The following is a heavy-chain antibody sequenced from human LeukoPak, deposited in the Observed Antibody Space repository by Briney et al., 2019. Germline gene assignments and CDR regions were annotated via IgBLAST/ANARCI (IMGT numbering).Heavy chain of an antibody. CDR1: GDSISTSSSY. CDR3: ARGTLYSGWSYYFDY. V-gene: IGHV4-39*07. D-gene: IGHD6-19*01. Sequence: SETPSLTCSVSGDSISTSSSYWGWIRQPPGKGLEWIGSIYYSGSTYYNTSLKSRVTISVDTSKNQFSLKLNSVTAADTAMYYCARGTLYSGWSYYFDYWGQGSQVTVSS. CDR2: IYYSGST. J-gene: IGHJ4*02.